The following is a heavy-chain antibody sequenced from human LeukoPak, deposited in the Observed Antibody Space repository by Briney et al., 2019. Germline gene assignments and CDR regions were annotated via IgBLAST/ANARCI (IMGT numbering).Heavy chain of an antibody. CDR2: INSDGSST. D-gene: IGHD4-17*01. Sequence: GGSLRLSCAASGFSFDDYAMHWVRQAPGKGLVWVSRINSDGSSTSYADSVKGRFTISRDNAKNTLYLQMNSLRAEDTAVYYCARDYGDYLVKYYYYYMDVWGKGTTVTVSS. V-gene: IGHV3-74*01. J-gene: IGHJ6*03. CDR1: GFSFDDYA. CDR3: ARDYGDYLVKYYYYYMDV.